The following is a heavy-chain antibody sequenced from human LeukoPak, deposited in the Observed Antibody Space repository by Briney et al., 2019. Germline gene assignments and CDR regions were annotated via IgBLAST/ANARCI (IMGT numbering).Heavy chain of an antibody. CDR2: TYYRSKWYT. CDR3: AMERYRSGWYYFDY. CDR1: GDSVSSHSAA. V-gene: IGHV6-1*01. Sequence: QTLSLTCAISGDSVSSHSAAWDWIRQSPSRGLEWLGRTYYRSKWYTDYAVCVKSRITINPDTTQHQFYLQLNSVAPEVSAVDYRAMERYRSGWYYFDYWGQGGLLAVSS. J-gene: IGHJ4*02. D-gene: IGHD6-19*01.